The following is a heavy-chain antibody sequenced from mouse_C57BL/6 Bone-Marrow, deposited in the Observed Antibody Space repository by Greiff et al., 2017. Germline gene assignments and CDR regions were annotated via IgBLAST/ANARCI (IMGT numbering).Heavy chain of an antibody. J-gene: IGHJ2*01. Sequence: EVQLQQSGPELVKPGASVKISCKASGYTFTDYYMNWVKQSHGKSLEWIGDINPNNGGTSYNQKFKGKATLTVDKSSSTAYMELRSLTSEDSAVYYCARFITTVACYFDYWGQGTTLTVSS. CDR2: INPNNGGT. CDR3: ARFITTVACYFDY. CDR1: GYTFTDYY. D-gene: IGHD1-1*01. V-gene: IGHV1-26*01.